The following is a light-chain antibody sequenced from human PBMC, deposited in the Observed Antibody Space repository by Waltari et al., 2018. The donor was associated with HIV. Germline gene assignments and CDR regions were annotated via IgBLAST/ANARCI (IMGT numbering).Light chain of an antibody. CDR1: QTISLY. CDR2: ATS. V-gene: IGKV1-39*01. CDR3: QQSYDAPYT. Sequence: DIGMTQSPSSLAASVGDRVTITCRASQTISLYLNWYQHKPGQAPKLLIYATSTLQSGVPSRFSGSAFGTGFTLTINSLQPEDFATYYCQQSYDAPYTFGQGTKVET. J-gene: IGKJ2*01.